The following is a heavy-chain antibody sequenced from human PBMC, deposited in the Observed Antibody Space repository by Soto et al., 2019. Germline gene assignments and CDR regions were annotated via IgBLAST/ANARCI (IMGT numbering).Heavy chain of an antibody. D-gene: IGHD3-3*01. CDR3: ARGGVVGVAGSAAFDM. J-gene: IGHJ3*02. CDR2: INPATGAA. CDR1: GYPVTAYY. Sequence: QLHLVQSGAVVKKPGASVTVSCSASGYPVTAYYMHWVRQAPGRGLEWMGGINPATGAAKYTQSFQGRVTMPRDTSTTTVFMELSGLTSGDSAGFCCARGGVVGVAGSAAFDMWGQGNLVTVSS. V-gene: IGHV1-2*02.